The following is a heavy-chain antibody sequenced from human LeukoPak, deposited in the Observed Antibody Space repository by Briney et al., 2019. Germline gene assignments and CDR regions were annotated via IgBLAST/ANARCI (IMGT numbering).Heavy chain of an antibody. J-gene: IGHJ4*02. CDR1: GFTFSSYA. CDR2: ISYDGSNK. V-gene: IGHV3-30-3*01. CDR3: ARTSSHFWSGYPNLYFDY. D-gene: IGHD3-3*02. Sequence: PGGSLRLSCAASGFTFSSYAMHWVRQAPGKGLEWVAVISYDGSNKYYADSVKGRFTISRDNSKNTLYLQMNSLRAEDTAVYYCARTSSHFWSGYPNLYFDYWGQGTLVTVSS.